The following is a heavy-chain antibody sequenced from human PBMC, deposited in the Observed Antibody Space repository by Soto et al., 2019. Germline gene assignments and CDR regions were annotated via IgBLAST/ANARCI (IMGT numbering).Heavy chain of an antibody. D-gene: IGHD3-16*02. CDR2: ISYDGSNK. CDR3: AKFMITFGGVIVPDY. V-gene: IGHV3-30*18. J-gene: IGHJ4*02. CDR1: GFTFSSYG. Sequence: GGSLRLSCAASGFTFSSYGMHWVRQAPGKGLEWVAVISYDGSNKYYADSVKGRFTISRDNSKNTLYLQMNSLRAEDTAVYYCAKFMITFGGVIVPDYWGQGTLVTVSS.